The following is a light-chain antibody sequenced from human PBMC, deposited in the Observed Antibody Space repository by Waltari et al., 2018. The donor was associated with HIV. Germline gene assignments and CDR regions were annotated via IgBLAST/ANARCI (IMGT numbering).Light chain of an antibody. CDR2: EDS. CDR3: FSTDNVGDPCV. V-gene: IGLV3-10*01. J-gene: IGLJ3*02. Sequence: SYELTQPPSVSVSPGQTARITCSGAALPKTYAYWYQLKSGQAPMLVIYEDSKRPSGIPERFSGTSSGTMATLTISGAQVEDEADYYCFSTDNVGDPCVFGGGTKVTVL. CDR1: ALPKTY.